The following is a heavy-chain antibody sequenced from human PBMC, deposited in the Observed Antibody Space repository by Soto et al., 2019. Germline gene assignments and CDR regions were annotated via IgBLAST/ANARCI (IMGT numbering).Heavy chain of an antibody. CDR1: GYSFTSYW. CDR3: ASISGTAAGRRGEY. J-gene: IGHJ4*02. Sequence: EAQLAQPGSEVKKPGESLTISCKASGYSFTSYWVVWVRQLPGKGLEYMGRIDPSDPSDSYTDYSPSVQGHVTFSADKSITTASLHWNSLKESDTGIYYCASISGTAAGRRGEYWGQGTQVTVSS. CDR2: IDPSDPSDSYT. V-gene: IGHV5-10-1*03. D-gene: IGHD6-13*01.